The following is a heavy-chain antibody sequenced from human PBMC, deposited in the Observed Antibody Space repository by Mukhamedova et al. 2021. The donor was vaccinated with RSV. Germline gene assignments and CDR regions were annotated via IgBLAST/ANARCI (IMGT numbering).Heavy chain of an antibody. V-gene: IGHV3-30*02. CDR1: SSYG. D-gene: IGHD6-13*01. CDR2: MRYDGSNK. J-gene: IGHJ4*02. CDR3: ATSSLDF. Sequence: SSYGMHWVRQAPGKGLEWVAFMRYDGSNKYYADSVKGRFTISRDNSKNTLYLQMNSLRPEDTAVYYCATSSLDFWGPGTLVTVS.